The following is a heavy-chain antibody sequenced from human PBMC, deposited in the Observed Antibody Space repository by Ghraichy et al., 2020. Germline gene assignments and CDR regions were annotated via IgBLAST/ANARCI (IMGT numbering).Heavy chain of an antibody. CDR2: INSDGRDT. V-gene: IGHV3-74*01. CDR3: AREYCRGGRCFFGTGGSHFDY. Sequence: GVLNISCAASGFSFNNYWMHWVRQAPGKGLVWVSRINSDGRDTIYADSVKGRFTISRDNARNTLYLQMNSLRAEDTAVYYCAREYCRGGRCFFGTGGSHFDYWGQGTLVTVSS. CDR1: GFSFNNYW. J-gene: IGHJ4*02. D-gene: IGHD2-15*01.